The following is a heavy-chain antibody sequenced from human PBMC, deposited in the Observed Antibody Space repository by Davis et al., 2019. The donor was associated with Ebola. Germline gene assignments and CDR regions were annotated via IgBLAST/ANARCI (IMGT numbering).Heavy chain of an antibody. J-gene: IGHJ4*02. Sequence: GESLKISCAASGFTFSSHWMHWVRQAPGKGLEWVSSISSSSSYIYYADSVKGRFTISRDNAKNSLYLQMNSLRAEDTAVYYCARSDQWGQGTLVTVSS. CDR3: ARSDQ. CDR2: ISSSSSYI. CDR1: GFTFSSHW. V-gene: IGHV3-21*01. D-gene: IGHD2-21*01.